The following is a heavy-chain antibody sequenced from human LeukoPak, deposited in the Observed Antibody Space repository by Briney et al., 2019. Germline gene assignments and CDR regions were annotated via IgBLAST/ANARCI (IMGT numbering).Heavy chain of an antibody. J-gene: IGHJ6*02. V-gene: IGHV3-33*01. CDR1: GFTFSSYG. CDR2: IWHDGSNK. D-gene: IGHD2-15*01. Sequence: GGSLRLSCAASGFTFSSYGMHWVRQAPGKGLEWVAVIWHDGSNKYYADSVKGRFTISRDNSKNTLYLQMNSLRAEDTAVYYCARGAPIYCSGGSCYHPYYYYGMDVWGQGTTVAVSS. CDR3: ARGAPIYCSGGSCYHPYYYYGMDV.